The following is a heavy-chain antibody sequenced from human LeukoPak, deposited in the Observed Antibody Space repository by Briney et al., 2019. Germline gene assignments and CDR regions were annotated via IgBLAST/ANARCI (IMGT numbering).Heavy chain of an antibody. V-gene: IGHV4-31*03. CDR2: IYYSGST. CDR1: GGSISSGGYY. Sequence: SETLSLTCTVSGGSISSGGYYWSWIRQHPGKGLEWIGYIYYSGSTYYNPSLKSRVTISVDTSKNQFSLKLSSVTAADTAVYYCARAVCSYPPENWFDPWGQGTLVTVSS. D-gene: IGHD5-18*01. CDR3: ARAVCSYPPENWFDP. J-gene: IGHJ5*02.